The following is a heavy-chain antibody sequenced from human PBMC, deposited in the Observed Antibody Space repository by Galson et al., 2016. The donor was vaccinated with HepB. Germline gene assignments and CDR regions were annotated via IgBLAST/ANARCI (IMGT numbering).Heavy chain of an antibody. CDR3: ARLYYDIFTGNYNAFDY. CDR1: GYTFTNYA. J-gene: IGHJ4*02. V-gene: IGHV1-18*01. CDR2: ISAQNGSS. Sequence: SVKVSCKASGYTFTNYAICWVRQAPGQGLEWLGWISAQNGSSSSAQKVQNRISLTTDTPTNTAYMDLESLRADDTAVYFCARLYYDIFTGNYNAFDYWGQGTLVTVSS. D-gene: IGHD3-9*01.